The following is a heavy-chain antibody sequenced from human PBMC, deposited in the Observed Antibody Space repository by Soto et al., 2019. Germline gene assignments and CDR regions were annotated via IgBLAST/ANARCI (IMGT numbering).Heavy chain of an antibody. D-gene: IGHD3-10*01. V-gene: IGHV4-34*01. CDR1: GGSFSGYY. CDR3: ARGRRYYYGSGSLLYYYYYYGMDV. Sequence: QVQLQQWGAGLLKPSETLSLTCAVYGGSFSGYYWSWIRQPPGKGLEWIGEINHSGSTNYNPSLKSRVTISVDTSKNQFSLKLSSVTAADTAVYYCARGRRYYYGSGSLLYYYYYYGMDVWGQGTTVTVSS. J-gene: IGHJ6*02. CDR2: INHSGST.